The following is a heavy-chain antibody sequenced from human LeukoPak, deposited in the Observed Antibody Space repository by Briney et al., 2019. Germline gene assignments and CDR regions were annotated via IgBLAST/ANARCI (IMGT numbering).Heavy chain of an antibody. CDR1: GFTFSSYG. D-gene: IGHD7-27*01. CDR3: AKGGDGEDYYYMDV. J-gene: IGHJ6*03. CDR2: IWYDGSNK. V-gene: IGHV3-33*06. Sequence: GGSLRLSCAASGFTFSSYGMHWVRQAPGKGLEWVAVIWYDGSNKYYADSVKGRFTISRDNSKNTLYLQMNSLRAEDTAVYYCAKGGDGEDYYYMDVWGKGTTVTVSS.